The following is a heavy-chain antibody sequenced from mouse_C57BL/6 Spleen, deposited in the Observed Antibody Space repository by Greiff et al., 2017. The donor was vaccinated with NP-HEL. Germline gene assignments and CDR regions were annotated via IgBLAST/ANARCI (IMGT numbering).Heavy chain of an antibody. CDR2: ISDGGSYT. J-gene: IGHJ3*01. CDR1: GFTLSSYA. Sequence: EVKLVESGGGLVKPGGSLKLSCAASGFTLSSYAMSWVRQTPERRLEWVATISDGGSYTYYPDNVKGRFTISRDNAKNNLYLQMSHLKSEDTAMYYCARGGLGTWFAYWGQGTLVTVSA. V-gene: IGHV5-4*03. D-gene: IGHD3-3*01. CDR3: ARGGLGTWFAY.